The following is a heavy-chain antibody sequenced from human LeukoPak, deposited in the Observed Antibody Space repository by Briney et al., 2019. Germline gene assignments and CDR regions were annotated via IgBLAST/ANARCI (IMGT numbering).Heavy chain of an antibody. J-gene: IGHJ6*03. CDR3: ARDGDYSSSWHYYYYYMDV. CDR1: GFTFSSYG. D-gene: IGHD6-13*01. V-gene: IGHV3-30*02. CDR2: IRYDGSNK. Sequence: GGSLRLSCAASGFTFSSYGMHWVRQAPGRGLEWVAFIRYDGSNKYYADSVKGRFTISRDNSKNTLYLQMNSLRSEDTAVYYCARDGDYSSSWHYYYYYMDVWGKGTTVTVSS.